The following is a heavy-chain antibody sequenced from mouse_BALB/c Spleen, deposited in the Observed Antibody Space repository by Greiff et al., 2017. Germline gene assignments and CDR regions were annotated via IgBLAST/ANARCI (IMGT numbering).Heavy chain of an antibody. Sequence: QVQLKQSGPGLVAPSQSLSITCTVSGFSLTGYGVNWVRQPPGKGLEWLGMIWGDGSTDYNSALKSRLSISKDNSKSQVFLKMNSLQTDDTARYYCATTYYRYDGGAWFAYWGQGTLVTVSA. J-gene: IGHJ3*01. V-gene: IGHV2-6-7*01. D-gene: IGHD2-14*01. CDR1: GFSLTGYG. CDR2: IWGDGST. CDR3: ATTYYRYDGGAWFAY.